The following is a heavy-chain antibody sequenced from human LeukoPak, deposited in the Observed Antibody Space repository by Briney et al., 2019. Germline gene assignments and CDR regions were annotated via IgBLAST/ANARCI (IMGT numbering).Heavy chain of an antibody. J-gene: IGHJ5*02. Sequence: PGGPLRLSCAASGYTFSAYAMSWLRQAPGKALEWVSAISSRGDKTYYADSVKDRFTISRDNSQNTLSLQMYRLRDDDTAVYYCAKDQSPEYYDTSGFGGNWFDPWGQGTLVTVSS. CDR1: GYTFSAYA. CDR2: ISSRGDKT. CDR3: AKDQSPEYYDTSGFGGNWFDP. V-gene: IGHV3-23*01. D-gene: IGHD3-22*01.